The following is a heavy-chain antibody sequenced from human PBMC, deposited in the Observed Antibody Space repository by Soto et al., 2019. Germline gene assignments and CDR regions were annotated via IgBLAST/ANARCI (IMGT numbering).Heavy chain of an antibody. Sequence: ASVKVSCKASGYTFTSYGISWVRQAPGQGLEWMGWISAYNGNTNYAQKLQGRVTMTTDTSTSTAYMELRSLRSDDTAVYYCARDVIMVVAATRSYYYYGMDVWGQGTTVTVSS. D-gene: IGHD2-15*01. CDR2: ISAYNGNT. J-gene: IGHJ6*02. CDR1: GYTFTSYG. CDR3: ARDVIMVVAATRSYYYYGMDV. V-gene: IGHV1-18*01.